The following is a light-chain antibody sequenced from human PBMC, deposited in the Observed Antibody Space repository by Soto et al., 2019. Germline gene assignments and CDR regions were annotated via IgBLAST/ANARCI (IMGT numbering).Light chain of an antibody. CDR2: DAS. V-gene: IGKV1-39*01. CDR3: QQDYSLPLN. J-gene: IGKJ4*01. CDR1: QTIGKY. Sequence: ITDPPESLSPTVVHRVTIICRASQTIGKYLNWYQQQPGKVPKLLIYDASYLQSGVPSRFSGSGSGTDFTLTIRGLQSEDFATYYCQQDYSLPLNFGGGTKVDI.